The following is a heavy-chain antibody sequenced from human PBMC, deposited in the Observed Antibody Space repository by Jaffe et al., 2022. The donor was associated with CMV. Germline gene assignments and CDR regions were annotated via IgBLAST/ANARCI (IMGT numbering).Heavy chain of an antibody. D-gene: IGHD3-3*01. CDR2: IIPILGIA. J-gene: IGHJ4*02. CDR3: ARGGSRDFWSGYYAR. Sequence: QVQLVQSGAEVKKPGSSVKVSCKASGGTFSSYAISWVRQAPGQGLEWMGRIIPILGIANYAQKFQGRVTITADKSTSTAYMELSSLRSEDTAVYYCARGGSRDFWSGYYARWGQGTLVTVSS. V-gene: IGHV1-69*09. CDR1: GGTFSSYA.